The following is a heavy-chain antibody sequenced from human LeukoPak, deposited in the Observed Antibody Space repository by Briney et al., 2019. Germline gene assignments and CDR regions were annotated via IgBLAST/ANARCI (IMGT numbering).Heavy chain of an antibody. J-gene: IGHJ4*02. CDR3: ASQDAAGYYFDY. CDR1: GGSISSHY. CDR2: IYYSGST. D-gene: IGHD6-25*01. V-gene: IGHV4-59*11. Sequence: SETLSLTCTVSGGSISSHYWSWIRQPPGKGLEWIGYIYYSGSTSYNPSLKSRVTISVDTSKNQFSLKLSSVTAADTAVYYCASQDAAGYYFDYWGQGTLVTVPS.